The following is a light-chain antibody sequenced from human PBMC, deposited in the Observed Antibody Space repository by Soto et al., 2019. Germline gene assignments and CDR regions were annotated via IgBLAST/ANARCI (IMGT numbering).Light chain of an antibody. V-gene: IGKV1-5*01. CDR3: QQYNSYPWT. CDR1: QSISSW. Sequence: DIQMTQSPSTLSASVGDRVTITCRASQSISSWLAWYQQKPGKAPKLLIYDASSLESGVPSRFSGSGSGTEFTLTISSLQPDDFATYYCQQYNSYPWTFGQGTQAEIK. J-gene: IGKJ1*01. CDR2: DAS.